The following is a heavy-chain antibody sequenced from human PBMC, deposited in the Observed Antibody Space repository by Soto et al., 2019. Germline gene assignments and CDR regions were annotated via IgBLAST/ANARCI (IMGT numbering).Heavy chain of an antibody. Sequence: QMQVVQSGPEVTTPGASVKVSCKTSGFTFSHSAVQWVRQARGQRLEWIGWIIVGNGQTKSAQNLQERMIMTRDMSTSTGYIASSRVRSVDTSVYYCAAALYSGGRCCSFAIWGRGPMVTVSS. J-gene: IGHJ3*02. CDR2: IIVGNGQT. CDR1: GFTFSHSA. V-gene: IGHV1-58*01. D-gene: IGHD2-15*01. CDR3: AAALYSGGRCCSFAI.